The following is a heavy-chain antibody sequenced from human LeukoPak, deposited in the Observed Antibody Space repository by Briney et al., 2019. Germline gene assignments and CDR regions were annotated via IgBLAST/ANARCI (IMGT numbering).Heavy chain of an antibody. J-gene: IGHJ4*02. CDR2: INHSGST. Sequence: SETLSLTCAVYGGSFSGYYWSWIRQPPGKGLEWIGEINHSGSTNYNPSLKSRVTILLDTSKNQFSLKLSSVTAADTAVYYCARRFGTSSSGWYATPFDYWGQGTLVTVSS. D-gene: IGHD6-19*01. CDR1: GGSFSGYY. CDR3: ARRFGTSSSGWYATPFDY. V-gene: IGHV4-34*01.